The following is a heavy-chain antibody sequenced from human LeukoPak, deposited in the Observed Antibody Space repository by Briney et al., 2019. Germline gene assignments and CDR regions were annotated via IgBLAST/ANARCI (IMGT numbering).Heavy chain of an antibody. CDR1: GGTFSSYA. J-gene: IGHJ4*02. CDR2: IIPIFGTA. D-gene: IGHD4-23*01. V-gene: IGHV1-69*13. CDR3: ASHPTDYGGPIGPQNGRFDY. Sequence: ASVKVSCKASGGTFSSYAISWVRQAPGQGLEWMGGIIPIFGTANYAQKFQGRVTITADESTSTAYMELSSLRSEDTAVYYCASHPTDYGGPIGPQNGRFDYWGQGTLVTVSS.